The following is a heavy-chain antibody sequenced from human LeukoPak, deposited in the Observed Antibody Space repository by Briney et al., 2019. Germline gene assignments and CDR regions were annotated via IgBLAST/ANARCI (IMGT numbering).Heavy chain of an antibody. CDR3: AKASGYSIDY. CDR1: GYTFTSYW. D-gene: IGHD6-13*01. CDR2: IYPGNSDT. J-gene: IGHJ4*02. Sequence: GESLKISCKGSGYTFTSYWIAWLRQMPGKGLEWMGIIYPGNSDTRYSPSFRGQVTMSVDKSISTAYVQWSGLRASDTAMYYCAKASGYSIDYWGLGTLVTVSS. V-gene: IGHV5-51*01.